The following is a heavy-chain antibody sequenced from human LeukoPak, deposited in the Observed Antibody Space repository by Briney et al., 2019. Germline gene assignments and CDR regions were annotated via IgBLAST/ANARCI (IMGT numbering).Heavy chain of an antibody. V-gene: IGHV4-30-4*08. CDR1: GGSISSDDYS. CDR3: ARDFAEGDYGKFDY. Sequence: SETLSLTCTVSGGSISSDDYSWSWIRQPPGKGLEWIGHIFYSGSTHYNPSLRSRLTISVDTSKNQFSLKLCSVTAADTAVYYCARDFAEGDYGKFDYWGQGTLVTVSS. D-gene: IGHD4/OR15-4a*01. CDR2: IFYSGST. J-gene: IGHJ4*02.